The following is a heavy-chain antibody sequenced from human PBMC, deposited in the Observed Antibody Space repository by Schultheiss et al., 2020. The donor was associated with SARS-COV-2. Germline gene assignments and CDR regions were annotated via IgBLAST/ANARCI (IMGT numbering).Heavy chain of an antibody. J-gene: IGHJ6*02. CDR3: AKARFVSVVVINPALRYYGMDV. Sequence: GGSLRLSCAASGFTFSSYAMSWVRQAPGKGLEWVSAISGSGGSTYYADSVKGRFTISRDNSKNTLYLQMNSLRAEDTAVYYCAKARFVSVVVINPALRYYGMDVWGQGTTVTVSS. D-gene: IGHD3-22*01. V-gene: IGHV3-23*01. CDR2: ISGSGGST. CDR1: GFTFSSYA.